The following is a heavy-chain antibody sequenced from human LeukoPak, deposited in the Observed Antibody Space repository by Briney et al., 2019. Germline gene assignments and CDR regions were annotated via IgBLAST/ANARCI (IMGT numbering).Heavy chain of an antibody. Sequence: GGSLRLSCAASGFTFSSYAMSWVRQAPGKGLEWVSGISGSGGSIYYADSVRGRLTISRDNSKNSLYLQMNSLRAADTAVYYCAKCSGGTCYSSLDYWGQGTLVTVSS. CDR1: GFTFSSYA. CDR2: ISGSGGSI. D-gene: IGHD2-15*01. V-gene: IGHV3-23*01. J-gene: IGHJ4*02. CDR3: AKCSGGTCYSSLDY.